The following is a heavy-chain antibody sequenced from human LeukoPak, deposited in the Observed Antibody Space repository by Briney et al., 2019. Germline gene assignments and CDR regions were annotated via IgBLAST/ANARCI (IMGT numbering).Heavy chain of an antibody. J-gene: IGHJ5*02. V-gene: IGHV4-34*01. CDR3: ARGRGVTTPRWFDP. Sequence: SETLSLTCAVYGGSFSGYYWSWIRQPPGKGLEWIGEINHSGSTNYNPSLKSRVTISVDTSKNQFSLKLSSVTAADTAVYYCARGRGVTTPRWFDPWGQGNLVTVSS. CDR1: GGSFSGYY. D-gene: IGHD4-17*01. CDR2: INHSGST.